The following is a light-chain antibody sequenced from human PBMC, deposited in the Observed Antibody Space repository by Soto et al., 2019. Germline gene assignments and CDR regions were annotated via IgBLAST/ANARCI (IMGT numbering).Light chain of an antibody. CDR2: EVS. J-gene: IGLJ2*01. Sequence: QSVLTQPASASGSPGQGITLSSTETTSDVGSYNLVSGYQQHPVKAPKFMIYEVSKRPSGVANRFSGFKSGNTASLTISGLQAEDEADYYCCSYAGNSLIFGGGTTVTVL. V-gene: IGLV2-23*02. CDR1: TSDVGSYNL. CDR3: CSYAGNSLI.